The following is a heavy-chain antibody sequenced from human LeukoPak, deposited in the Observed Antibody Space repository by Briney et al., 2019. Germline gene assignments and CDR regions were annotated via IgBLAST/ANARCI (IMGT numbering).Heavy chain of an antibody. CDR3: ARARNYYDSSAHYYYYFDY. J-gene: IGHJ4*02. D-gene: IGHD3-22*01. V-gene: IGHV4-59*01. CDR1: GGSISSYY. CDR2: IYYTGST. Sequence: SETLSLTCTVSGGSISSYYWSWIRQPPGKGLEWIGYIYYTGSTKYNPSLRSRVTISVDTSKYQFSLKLTSATAADTAVYYCARARNYYDSSAHYYYYFDYWGLGTLVTVSS.